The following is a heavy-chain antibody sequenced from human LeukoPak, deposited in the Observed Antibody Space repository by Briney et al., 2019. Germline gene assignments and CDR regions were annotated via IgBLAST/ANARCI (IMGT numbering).Heavy chain of an antibody. CDR1: GYTFTTYA. CDR3: ARERTMGRGGSYWNYFDY. V-gene: IGHV1-3*01. Sequence: ASVKVSCKASGYTFTTYAMHWVRQAPGQRLEWMGWISAGNGNTKYSQKFQGRVTITRDTSAGTAYMELSSLRSEDTAVYYCARERTMGRGGSYWNYFDYWGQGTLVTVSS. J-gene: IGHJ4*02. CDR2: ISAGNGNT. D-gene: IGHD1-26*01.